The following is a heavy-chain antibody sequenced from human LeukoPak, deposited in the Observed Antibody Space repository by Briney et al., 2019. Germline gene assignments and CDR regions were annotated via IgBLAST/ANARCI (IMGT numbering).Heavy chain of an antibody. J-gene: IGHJ5*02. V-gene: IGHV1-8*01. Sequence: APVKVSCKASGYTFTSYDINLVRQATGQGLEWMGWMNPNSGNTGYAQKFQGRVTMTRNTSISTAYMELSSLRSEDTAVYYCARGARRYFDWLGFGNWFDPWGQGTLVTVSS. CDR1: GYTFTSYD. D-gene: IGHD3-9*01. CDR2: MNPNSGNT. CDR3: ARGARRYFDWLGFGNWFDP.